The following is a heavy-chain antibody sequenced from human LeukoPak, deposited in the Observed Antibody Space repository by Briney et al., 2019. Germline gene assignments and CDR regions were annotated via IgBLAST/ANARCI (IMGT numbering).Heavy chain of an antibody. V-gene: IGHV4-34*01. CDR2: INHSGST. CDR1: GGSFSGYY. Sequence: PSETLSLTCAVYGGSFSGYYWSWIRQPAGKGLEWIGEINHSGSTNYNPSLKSRVTISVDTSKNQFSLKLSSVTAADTAVYYCARGVDQPKPFDYWGQGTLVTVSS. CDR3: ARGVDQPKPFDY. J-gene: IGHJ4*02.